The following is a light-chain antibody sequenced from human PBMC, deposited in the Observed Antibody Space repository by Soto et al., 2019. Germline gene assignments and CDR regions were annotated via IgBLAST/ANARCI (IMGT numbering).Light chain of an antibody. J-gene: IGKJ5*01. CDR1: QSVSSY. V-gene: IGKV3-11*01. CDR3: QQRSNWPPRIT. Sequence: EIVLTQSLATLSLSPGERATLSCRASQSVSSYLAWYQQKPGQAPRLLIYDASNSATGIPARFSGSGSGTDFTLTISSLEPEDFAVYYFQQRSNWPPRITFGQGTRLEIK. CDR2: DAS.